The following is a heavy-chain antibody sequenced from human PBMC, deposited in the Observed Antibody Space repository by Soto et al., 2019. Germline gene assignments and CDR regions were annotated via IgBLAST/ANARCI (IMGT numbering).Heavy chain of an antibody. J-gene: IGHJ4*02. V-gene: IGHV4-39*07. CDR2: IYYSGST. CDR1: GGSISSSSYY. CDR3: ARGSQQWPFDY. D-gene: IGHD6-19*01. Sequence: SDTLSLTCTVSGGSISSSSYYWGWIRQPPGKGLEWIGSIYYSGSTYYNPSLKSRVTISVDTSKNQFSLKLSSVTAADTAVYYCARGSQQWPFDYWGQGTLVTVSS.